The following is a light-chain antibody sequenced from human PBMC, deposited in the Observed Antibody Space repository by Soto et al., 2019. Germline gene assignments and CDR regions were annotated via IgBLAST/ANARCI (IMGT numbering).Light chain of an antibody. V-gene: IGLV7-46*01. CDR3: LLFYSGAGV. Sequence: QAVVTQEPSLTVSPGGTVTLTCGSSTGAVTSGHYPYWFQQKPGQAPRTLIYDTSNKHSWTPARFSGSLLGGKAALTLSGSEPEGGGEYYLLLFYSGAGVFGGRAKLTVL. CDR1: TGAVTSGHY. J-gene: IGLJ2*01. CDR2: DTS.